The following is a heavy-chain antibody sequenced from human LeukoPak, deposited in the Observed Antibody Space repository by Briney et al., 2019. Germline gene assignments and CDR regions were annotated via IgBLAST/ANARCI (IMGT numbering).Heavy chain of an antibody. V-gene: IGHV4-59*01. CDR2: MYHSGRT. Sequence: EPSETLSLTCTVSGVSISSNYWSWIRQSPGKGLEWIGYMYHSGRTNYNPSLKSRVTISVDTSTNQFSLKLRSVTVADTAVYYCARWALQSAFDIWGQGTMVTVSS. J-gene: IGHJ3*02. CDR1: GVSISSNY. CDR3: ARWALQSAFDI.